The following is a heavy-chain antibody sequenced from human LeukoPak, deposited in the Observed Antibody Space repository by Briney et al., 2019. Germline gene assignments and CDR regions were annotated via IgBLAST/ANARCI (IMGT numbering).Heavy chain of an antibody. Sequence: GGSLRLSCSASGFTFSSYAMHWVRQAPGKGLEYVSAISSNGGSTYYADSVEGRFTISRDNSKNTLYLQMSSLRAEDTAVYYCVKDRGCSGGSCYYTTRVYYFDYWGQGTLVTVSS. CDR2: ISSNGGST. D-gene: IGHD2-15*01. CDR1: GFTFSSYA. J-gene: IGHJ4*02. V-gene: IGHV3-64D*06. CDR3: VKDRGCSGGSCYYTTRVYYFDY.